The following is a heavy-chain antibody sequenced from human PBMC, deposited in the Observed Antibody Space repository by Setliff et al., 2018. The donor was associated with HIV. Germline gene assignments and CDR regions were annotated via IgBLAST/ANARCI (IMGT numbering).Heavy chain of an antibody. D-gene: IGHD3-22*01. CDR2: IYHSGST. V-gene: IGHV4-38-2*01. Sequence: PSETLSLTCAVSGYSLSSDYYWGWIRQPPGKGLEWIASIYHSGSTYYNPSLKSRVTISGQTSNNQFSLQLTSVTAADTAVYYCARQGAGYYYDSSEYHTGNGFDMWGQGTMVTVSS. CDR1: GYSLSSDYY. CDR3: ARQGAGYYYDSSEYHTGNGFDM. J-gene: IGHJ3*02.